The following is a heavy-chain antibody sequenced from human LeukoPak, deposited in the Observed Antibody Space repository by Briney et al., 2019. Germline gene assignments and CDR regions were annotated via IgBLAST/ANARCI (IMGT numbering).Heavy chain of an antibody. CDR2: ICYSGST. J-gene: IGHJ5*02. CDR1: GGSISSSSYY. V-gene: IGHV4-39*07. D-gene: IGHD3-10*01. CDR3: ARGHYYGSGSLNWFDP. Sequence: SETLSLTCTVSGGSISSSSYYWGWIRQPPGKGLEWIGSICYSGSTNYNPSLKSRVTISVDTSKNQFSLKLSSVTAADTAVYYCARGHYYGSGSLNWFDPWGQGTLVTVSS.